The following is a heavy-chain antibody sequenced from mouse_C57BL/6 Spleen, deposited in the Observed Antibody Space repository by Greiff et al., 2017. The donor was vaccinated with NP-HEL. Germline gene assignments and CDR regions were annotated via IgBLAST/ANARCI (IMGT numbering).Heavy chain of an antibody. J-gene: IGHJ4*01. D-gene: IGHD1-1*01. Sequence: QVQLQQSDAELVKPGASVKISCKVSGYTFTDHTIHWMKQRPEQGLEWIGYIYPRDGSTKYNEKFKGKATLTADKSSSTAYMQLNSLTSEDSAVYFCARLRYYASSYEGAMDYWGQGTSVTVSS. CDR3: ARLRYYASSYEGAMDY. CDR1: GYTFTDHT. CDR2: IYPRDGST. V-gene: IGHV1-78*01.